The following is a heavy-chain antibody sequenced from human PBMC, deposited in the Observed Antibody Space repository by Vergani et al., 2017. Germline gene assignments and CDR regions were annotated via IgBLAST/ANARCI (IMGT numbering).Heavy chain of an antibody. J-gene: IGHJ4*02. CDR2: IKEDGTEK. Sequence: EVQLVESGGDFVQPGGSLTLSCAASGFNVGHYWMSWVRQAPGKGLEWVANIKEDGTEKYYLDSVKGRFTISRDIAENSIYLEMNSLRVKDTAVYYCAREGVPRCCIVGAPDFWGQGTQVTVSS. CDR1: GFNVGHYW. CDR3: AREGVPRCCIVGAPDF. V-gene: IGHV3-7*01. D-gene: IGHD1-26*01.